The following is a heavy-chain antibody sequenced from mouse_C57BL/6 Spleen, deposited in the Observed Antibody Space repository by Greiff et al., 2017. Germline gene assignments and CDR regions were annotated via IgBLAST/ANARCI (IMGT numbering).Heavy chain of an antibody. Sequence: QVQLQQSGAELVKPGASVKLSCKASGYTFTSYWMQWVKQRPGQGLEWIGEIDPSDSYTNYNQKFKGKATLTVDTSSSTAYMQLSSLTSEDSAVYYCARRPNYYGSSYGFDVWGTGTTVTVSS. D-gene: IGHD1-1*01. J-gene: IGHJ1*03. V-gene: IGHV1-50*01. CDR3: ARRPNYYGSSYGFDV. CDR1: GYTFTSYW. CDR2: IDPSDSYT.